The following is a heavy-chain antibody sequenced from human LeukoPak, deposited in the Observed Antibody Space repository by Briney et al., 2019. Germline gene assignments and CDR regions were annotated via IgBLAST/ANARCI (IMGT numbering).Heavy chain of an antibody. Sequence: GGSLRLSCAASGFTFSSYAMSWVRQAPGKGLEWVSAISGSGGSTYYADSVKGRFTIFRDNSKNTLYLQMNSLRAEDTAVYYCARDRRAAAGTEGYFDYWGQGTLVTVSS. CDR2: ISGSGGST. CDR1: GFTFSSYA. D-gene: IGHD6-13*01. J-gene: IGHJ4*02. V-gene: IGHV3-23*01. CDR3: ARDRRAAAGTEGYFDY.